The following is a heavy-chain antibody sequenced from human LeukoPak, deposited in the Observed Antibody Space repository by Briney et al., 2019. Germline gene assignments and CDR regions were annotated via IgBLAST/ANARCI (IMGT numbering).Heavy chain of an antibody. CDR1: GFTFSNYW. D-gene: IGHD2/OR15-2a*01. J-gene: IGHJ4*02. V-gene: IGHV3-7*01. CDR2: IKKDGSEK. Sequence: GGSLRLSCAASGFTFSNYWMNWVRQAPGKGPEWVAIIKKDGSEKYYVDSVKGRFTISRDNAKNSLCLQMNSLRADDTAVYFCAGGAGFLIDDWGQGALVTVSS. CDR3: AGGAGFLIDD.